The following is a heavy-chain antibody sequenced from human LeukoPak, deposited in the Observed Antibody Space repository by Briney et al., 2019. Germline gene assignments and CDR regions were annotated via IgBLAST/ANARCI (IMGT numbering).Heavy chain of an antibody. D-gene: IGHD3-22*01. V-gene: IGHV1-18*01. CDR1: GYTSGYTFSSNT. CDR2: IRAYNDNT. CDR3: ARDQYYDSKGWFDP. J-gene: IGHJ5*02. Sequence: GASVKVSCRASGYTSGYTFSSNTINWVRQAPGQGLEWMGWIRAYNDNTNYAQKLQGRVTMTTDTSTSTAYMELRSLRSDDTAVYYCARDQYYDSKGWFDPWGQGTLVTVSS.